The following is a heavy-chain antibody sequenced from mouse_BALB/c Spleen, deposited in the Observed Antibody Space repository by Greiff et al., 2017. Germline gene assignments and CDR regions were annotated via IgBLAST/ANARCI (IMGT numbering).Heavy chain of an antibody. V-gene: IGHV3-2*02. J-gene: IGHJ4*01. Sequence: VQLQQSGPGLVKPSQSLSLTCTVTGYSITSDYAWNWIRQFPGNKLEWMGYISYSGSTSYNPSLKSRISITRDTSKNQFFLQLNSVTTEDTATYYCARRPLIRGAMDYWGQGTSVTVSS. CDR2: ISYSGST. D-gene: IGHD2-4*01. CDR1: GYSITSDYA. CDR3: ARRPLIRGAMDY.